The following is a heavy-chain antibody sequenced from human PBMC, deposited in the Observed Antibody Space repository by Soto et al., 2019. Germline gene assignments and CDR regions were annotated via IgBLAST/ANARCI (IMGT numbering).Heavy chain of an antibody. CDR2: IHSSGTF. V-gene: IGHV4-4*07. J-gene: IGHJ6*02. CDR1: NGSISGSY. Sequence: PSETLSLTCTVSNGSISGSYWSWVRQPAGKRLEWIGRIHSSGTFNYNPSLKSRVTVSVDTSKNQVSLKLSSVTAADTAVYFCARDNKVSKGYGMDVWGQGTTVTAP. CDR3: ARDNKVSKGYGMDV.